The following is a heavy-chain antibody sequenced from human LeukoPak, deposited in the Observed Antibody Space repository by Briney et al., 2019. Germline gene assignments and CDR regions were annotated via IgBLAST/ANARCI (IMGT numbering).Heavy chain of an antibody. CDR1: GGTFSSYA. CDR3: ASTGYYYDSSGYYNY. Sequence: SVKVSCKASGGTFSSYAISWVRQAPGQGLEWMGGIIPIFGTANYAQKFQGRVTITADESTSTAYMELSSLRSEDTAVYYCASTGYYYDSSGYYNYWGQGTLVIVSS. CDR2: IIPIFGTA. D-gene: IGHD3-22*01. V-gene: IGHV1-69*13. J-gene: IGHJ4*02.